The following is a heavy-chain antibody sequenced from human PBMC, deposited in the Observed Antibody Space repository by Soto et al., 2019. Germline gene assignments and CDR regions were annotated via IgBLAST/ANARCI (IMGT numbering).Heavy chain of an antibody. Sequence: LGESLKISCKGSGYSFTSYWISWVRQMPGKGLEWMGRIDPSDSYTNYSPSFQGHVTISADKSISTAYLQWSSLKASDTAMYYCATASRPLPKYYYYGMDVWGQGTTVTVSS. J-gene: IGHJ6*02. CDR1: GYSFTSYW. CDR2: IDPSDSYT. V-gene: IGHV5-10-1*01. CDR3: ATASRPLPKYYYYGMDV.